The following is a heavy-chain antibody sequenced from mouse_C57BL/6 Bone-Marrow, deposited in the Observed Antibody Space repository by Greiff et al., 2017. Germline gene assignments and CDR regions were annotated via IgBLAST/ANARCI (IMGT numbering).Heavy chain of an antibody. V-gene: IGHV1-52*01. CDR2: IDPSDSET. CDR3: ARKGGYGGYCDV. Sequence: VQLQQPGAELVRPGSSVKLSCKASGYTFTSYWMHWVKQRPIQGLEWIGNIDPSDSETHYNQKFKDKATLTVDKSSSTAYVQLSSLTSEDAAVYYCARKGGYGGYCDVWGTGTTVTVSS. J-gene: IGHJ1*03. CDR1: GYTFTSYW. D-gene: IGHD2-2*01.